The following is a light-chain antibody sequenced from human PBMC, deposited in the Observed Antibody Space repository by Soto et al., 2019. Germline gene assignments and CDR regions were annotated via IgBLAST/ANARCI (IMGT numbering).Light chain of an antibody. CDR2: EVS. V-gene: IGLV2-14*01. Sequence: QSVLTQPASVSGSPGQSITISCTGTSSDVGGYNYVSWYQQHPGKAPKVMIYEVSNRPSGVSNRFSGSKSGNTASLTISGLQPEGEADYYCNSFTSNRAYVFGTGTKVTVL. J-gene: IGLJ1*01. CDR3: NSFTSNRAYV. CDR1: SSDVGGYNY.